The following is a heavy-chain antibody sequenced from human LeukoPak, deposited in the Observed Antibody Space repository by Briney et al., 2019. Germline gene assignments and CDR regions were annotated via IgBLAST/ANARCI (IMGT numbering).Heavy chain of an antibody. J-gene: IGHJ5*02. CDR1: GGSVSSGRYY. Sequence: SETLSLTCTVSGGSVSSGRYYWSWIRQPPGKGLEWIGYIYHSGSTYYNPSLKSRVTISVDTSKNQFSLKLSSVTAADTAVYYCASLMALEWQWLVDGKENWFDPWGQGTLVTVSS. V-gene: IGHV4-61*01. CDR2: IYHSGST. CDR3: ASLMALEWQWLVDGKENWFDP. D-gene: IGHD6-19*01.